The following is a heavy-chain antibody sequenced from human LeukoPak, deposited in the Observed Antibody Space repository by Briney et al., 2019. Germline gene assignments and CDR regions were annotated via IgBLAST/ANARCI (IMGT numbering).Heavy chain of an antibody. V-gene: IGHV4-59*11. J-gene: IGHJ4*02. D-gene: IGHD1-14*01. CDR1: SGSISSHY. CDR3: ARGEPVSFFDY. Sequence: SETLSLTCTVSSGSISSHYWSWIRQPPGKGLEWIGYIYYSGSTNYNPSLKSRVTISVDTSKNQFSLKLSSVTAADTAVYYCARGEPVSFFDYWGQGTLVTVSS. CDR2: IYYSGST.